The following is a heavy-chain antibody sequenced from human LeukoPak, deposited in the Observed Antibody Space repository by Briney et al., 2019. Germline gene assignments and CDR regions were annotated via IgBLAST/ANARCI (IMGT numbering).Heavy chain of an antibody. D-gene: IGHD2-2*01. J-gene: IGHJ6*03. CDR3: ARALGYCSSTSCYPNYYYYYYMDV. CDR2: ISSSGSTI. V-gene: IGHV3-11*01. Sequence: PGGSLRLSCAASGFTFSDYYMNWIRQAPGKGLKWVSYISSSGSTIYYADSVKGRFTISRDNAKNSLYLQMNSLRAEDTAVYYCARALGYCSSTSCYPNYYYYYYMDVWGKGTTVTVSS. CDR1: GFTFSDYY.